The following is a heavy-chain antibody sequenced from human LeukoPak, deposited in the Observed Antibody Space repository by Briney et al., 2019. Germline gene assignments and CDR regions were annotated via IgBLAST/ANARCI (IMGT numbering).Heavy chain of an antibody. D-gene: IGHD4-23*01. CDR3: ARGASDGGNNWFDP. CDR2: INHSGST. V-gene: IGHV4-34*01. J-gene: IGHJ5*02. Sequence: SETLSLTCAVYGGSFSGYYWSWIRQPPGKGLEWIGEINHSGSTNYNPSLKSRVTISVDTSKNQFALKLSSVTAEDTAVYYCARGASDGGNNWFDPWGQGTLVTVSS. CDR1: GGSFSGYY.